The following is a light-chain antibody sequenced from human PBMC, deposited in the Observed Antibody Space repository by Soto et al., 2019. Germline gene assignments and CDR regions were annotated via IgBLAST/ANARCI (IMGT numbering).Light chain of an antibody. V-gene: IGKV3-20*01. CDR1: QSVSSSY. CDR2: GAS. J-gene: IGKJ4*01. Sequence: EIVLTQSPGTLSLSPGERATLSCRASQSVSSSYLAWYQQKPGQAPRLLIYGASSRATGSPDRFSGSGSGTDFPLTISRLEPEDFAVYYCQQYGSSPTCGGGTKVEIK. CDR3: QQYGSSPT.